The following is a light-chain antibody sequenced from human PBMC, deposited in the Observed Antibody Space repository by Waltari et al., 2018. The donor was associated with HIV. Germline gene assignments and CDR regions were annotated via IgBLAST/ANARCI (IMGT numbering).Light chain of an antibody. CDR2: EVS. Sequence: QSALTQPASVSGSPGQSITISCTGTSSDVGAYNYVSWYQQHPGKAPKLMIYEVSKRPSGVSKRFAGSKSGNTASLTSSGLQAEDEADYYCSSYTSSSTPVVFGGGTKLTVL. J-gene: IGLJ2*01. V-gene: IGLV2-14*01. CDR3: SSYTSSSTPVV. CDR1: SSDVGAYNY.